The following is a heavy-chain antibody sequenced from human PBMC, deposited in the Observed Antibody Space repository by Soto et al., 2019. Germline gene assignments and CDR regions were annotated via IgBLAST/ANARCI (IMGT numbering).Heavy chain of an antibody. CDR3: AKGAATSRPYYFDY. CDR1: GFTFSNYA. Sequence: HPGGSLRLSYTASGFTFSNYAMACVRQAPGKGLEWISAIIGAGDDTFHADYVKGRLTISRDTSKNTLFLQMNSLRADDTALYYCAKGAATSRPYYFDYWGQGTRVTVSS. CDR2: IIGAGDDT. J-gene: IGHJ4*02. V-gene: IGHV3-23*01.